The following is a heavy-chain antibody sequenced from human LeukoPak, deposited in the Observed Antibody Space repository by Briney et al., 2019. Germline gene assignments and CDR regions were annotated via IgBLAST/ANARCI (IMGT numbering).Heavy chain of an antibody. D-gene: IGHD3/OR15-3a*01. CDR1: GGSISSGDYY. Sequence: SQTLSVTCTVSGGSISSGDYYWSWIRQPPGKGLEWIGYIYYSGSTYYNPSLKSRVTISVDTSKNQFSLKLSSGTAADTAVYYCARVDPGEGLVTFDYWGQGTLVTVSS. V-gene: IGHV4-30-4*01. J-gene: IGHJ4*02. CDR2: IYYSGST. CDR3: ARVDPGEGLVTFDY.